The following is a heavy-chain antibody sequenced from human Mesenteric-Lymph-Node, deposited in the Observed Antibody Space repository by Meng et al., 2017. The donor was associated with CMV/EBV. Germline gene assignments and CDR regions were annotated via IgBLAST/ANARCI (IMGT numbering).Heavy chain of an antibody. CDR1: GFTFSTYS. CDR3: YGAGGNSY. D-gene: IGHD4/OR15-4a*01. Sequence: GESLKISCAASGFTFSTYSINWVRQAPGKGLEWVSTIYGDGITAYADSVKGRFTVSRDTSKNTVYLQMNSLRAEDTAVYYCYGAGGNSYWGQGTVVTVSS. V-gene: IGHV3-53*01. CDR2: IYGDGIT. J-gene: IGHJ4*02.